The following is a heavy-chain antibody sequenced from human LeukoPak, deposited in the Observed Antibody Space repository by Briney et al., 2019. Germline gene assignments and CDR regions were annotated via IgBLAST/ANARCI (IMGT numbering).Heavy chain of an antibody. CDR2: IIPILGIA. J-gene: IGHJ6*02. V-gene: IGHV1-69*04. CDR1: GGTFSSYA. CDR3: ARSIAAAGRYYYGMDV. D-gene: IGHD6-13*01. Sequence: GASVTLSCTASGGTFSSYAISWVRQAPGQGLEWVGRIIPILGIANYAQKFQGRVTITADKSTSTAYMELSSLRSEDTAVYYCARSIAAAGRYYYGMDVWGQGTTVTVSS.